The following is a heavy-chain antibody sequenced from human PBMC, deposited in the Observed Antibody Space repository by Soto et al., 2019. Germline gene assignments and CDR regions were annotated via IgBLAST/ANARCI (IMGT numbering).Heavy chain of an antibody. CDR3: ARDTLHLRSLKGGMDV. CDR1: GFTFSSYS. J-gene: IGHJ6*02. V-gene: IGHV3-21*01. CDR2: ISSSSSYI. Sequence: AGGSLRLSCAASGFTFSSYSMNWVRQAPGKGLEWVSSISSSSSYIYYADSVKGRFTISRDNAENSLYLQMNSLRAEDTAVYYCARDTLHLRSLKGGMDVWGQGTTVTVSS. D-gene: IGHD3-3*01.